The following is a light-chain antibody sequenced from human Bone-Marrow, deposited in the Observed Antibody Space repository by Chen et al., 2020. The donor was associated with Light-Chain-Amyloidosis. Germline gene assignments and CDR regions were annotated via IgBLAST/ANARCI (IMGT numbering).Light chain of an antibody. CDR1: NIGSTS. J-gene: IGLJ3*02. CDR3: QVWDRSSDRPV. V-gene: IGLV3-21*02. CDR2: DDS. Sequence: SYVLTQPSSVSVAPGQTATLACGGNNIGSTSVHWYQQTPGQAPLLVVYDDSDRPSGIPERLSDSNSGITSTLTIIGVEAGDEADYYCQVWDRSSDRPVFGGVTKLTVL.